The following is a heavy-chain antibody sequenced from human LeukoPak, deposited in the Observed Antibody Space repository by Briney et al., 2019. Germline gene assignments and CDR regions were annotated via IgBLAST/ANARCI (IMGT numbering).Heavy chain of an antibody. Sequence: HPSETLSLTCTVSGGSISSSSYYWGWIRQPPGEGLEWIGSIYYSGSTYYNPSLKSRVTISVDTSKNQFSLELSSVTAADTAVYYCARRPRGGFGETVLNNWFDPWGQGTLVTVSS. CDR3: ARRPRGGFGETVLNNWFDP. J-gene: IGHJ5*02. CDR1: GGSISSSSYY. CDR2: IYYSGST. V-gene: IGHV4-39*01. D-gene: IGHD3-10*01.